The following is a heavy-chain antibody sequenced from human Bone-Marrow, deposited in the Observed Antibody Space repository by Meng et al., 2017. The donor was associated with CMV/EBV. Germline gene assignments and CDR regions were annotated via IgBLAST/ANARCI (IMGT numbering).Heavy chain of an antibody. D-gene: IGHD4-23*01. Sequence: ASVKVSCKASGYTFTGYYMHWVRQAPGQGLEWMGWMNPNSGNTGYAQKFQGRVTMTRNTSISTAYMELSSLRSEDTAVYYCARGAGGGNLSYYYYGMDVWGQGTTVTVSS. V-gene: IGHV1-8*02. CDR1: GYTFTGYY. CDR3: ARGAGGGNLSYYYYGMDV. J-gene: IGHJ6*02. CDR2: MNPNSGNT.